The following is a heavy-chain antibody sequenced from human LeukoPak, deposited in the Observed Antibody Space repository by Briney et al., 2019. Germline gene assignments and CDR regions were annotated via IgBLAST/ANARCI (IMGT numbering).Heavy chain of an antibody. J-gene: IGHJ5*02. D-gene: IGHD3-10*01. Sequence: SETLSLTCTVSGASMNHYYWAWIRQPPGKGLEWVGYISYSGSTNYDPSLRSRVTMSVDTSKKQLSLKLTSVTAADTAIYYCARGGHFGELLFSWFDPWGQGTLVTVSS. CDR1: GASMNHYY. CDR2: ISYSGST. V-gene: IGHV4-59*01. CDR3: ARGGHFGELLFSWFDP.